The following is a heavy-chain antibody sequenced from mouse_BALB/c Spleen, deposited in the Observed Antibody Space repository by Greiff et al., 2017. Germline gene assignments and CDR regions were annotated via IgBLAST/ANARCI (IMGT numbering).Heavy chain of an antibody. CDR1: GFSLTSYG. V-gene: IGHV2-9*02. CDR3: ARDQYGNYGVDY. D-gene: IGHD2-10*02. J-gene: IGHJ3*01. Sequence: VKLVESGPGLVAPSQSLSITCTVSGFSLTSYGVHWVRQPPGKGLEWLGVIWAGGSTNYNSALMSRLSISKDNSKSQVFLKMNSLQTDDTAMYYCARDQYGNYGVDYWGQGTLVTVSA. CDR2: IWAGGST.